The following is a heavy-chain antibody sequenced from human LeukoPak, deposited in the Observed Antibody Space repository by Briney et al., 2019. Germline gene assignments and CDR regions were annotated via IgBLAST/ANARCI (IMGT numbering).Heavy chain of an antibody. CDR2: IIPIFGTA. V-gene: IGHV1-69*13. D-gene: IGHD3-9*01. CDR3: ATPLRYFDWLFPPLE. Sequence: VASVKVSCKASGYTFTSYAISWVRQAPGQGLEWMGGIIPIFGTANYAQKFQGRVTITADESTSTAYMELSSLRSEDTAVYYCATPLRYFDWLFPPLEWGQGTLVTVSS. J-gene: IGHJ4*02. CDR1: GYTFTSYA.